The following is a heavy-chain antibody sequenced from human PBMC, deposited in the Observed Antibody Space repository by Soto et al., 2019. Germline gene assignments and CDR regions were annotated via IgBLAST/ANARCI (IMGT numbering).Heavy chain of an antibody. V-gene: IGHV1-69*02. CDR2: IIPILGIA. D-gene: IGHD2-15*01. J-gene: IGHJ4*02. CDR1: GGTFSSYT. Sequence: HVQLVQSGAEVKKPGSSVKVSCKASGGTFSSYTISWVRQAPGQGLEWMGRIIPILGIANYAQKFKGRVTITTDKTTSTAYMELSSMRSEDTAVYYCATHFSGYCSGGSCLFDYWGQGTLVTVSS. CDR3: ATHFSGYCSGGSCLFDY.